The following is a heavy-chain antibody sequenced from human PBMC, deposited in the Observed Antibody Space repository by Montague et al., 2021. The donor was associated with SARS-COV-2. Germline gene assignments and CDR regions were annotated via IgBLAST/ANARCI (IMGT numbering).Heavy chain of an antibody. V-gene: IGHV4-39*01. CDR3: SRGDFGVVIIPYYYYYMDV. J-gene: IGHJ6*03. CDR2: IHYSGST. D-gene: IGHD3-3*01. Sequence: SETLSITCTVSGGSVSSSNYYWGWIRQPPGKGLEWIGSIHYSGSTYYNPSLKSRVTISLDTSKNQFSLKLNSVTAADTAVYYCSRGDFGVVIIPYYYYYMDVWGKGTTVTVSS. CDR1: GGSVSSSNYY.